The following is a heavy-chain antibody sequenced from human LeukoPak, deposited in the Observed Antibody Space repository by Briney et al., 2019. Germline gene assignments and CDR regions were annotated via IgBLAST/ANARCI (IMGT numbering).Heavy chain of an antibody. Sequence: ASVKVSCKASGYTFTGDYMHWVRQAPGRGLEWMGWINPNSGGTNYAQKFQGRVTMTRDTSISTAYMELSRLRSDDTAVYYCARVSRYNWNNRYFDYWGQGTLVTVSS. V-gene: IGHV1-2*02. D-gene: IGHD1/OR15-1a*01. J-gene: IGHJ4*02. CDR3: ARVSRYNWNNRYFDY. CDR1: GYTFTGDY. CDR2: INPNSGGT.